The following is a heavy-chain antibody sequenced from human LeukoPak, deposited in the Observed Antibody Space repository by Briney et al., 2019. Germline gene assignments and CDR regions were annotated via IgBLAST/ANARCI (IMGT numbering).Heavy chain of an antibody. D-gene: IGHD6-19*01. CDR3: ARELKWLVRNWFDP. Sequence: PGGSLRLSCAASGFTFSSYSMNWVRHAPGKGLERVSYISSSSSTIYYADSVKGRFTISRDNAKNSLYLQMNSLRDEDTAVYYCARELKWLVRNWFDPWGQGTLVTVSS. V-gene: IGHV3-48*02. CDR2: ISSSSSTI. J-gene: IGHJ5*02. CDR1: GFTFSSYS.